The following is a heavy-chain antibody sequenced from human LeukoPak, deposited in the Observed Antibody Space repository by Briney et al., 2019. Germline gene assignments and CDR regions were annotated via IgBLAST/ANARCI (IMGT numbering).Heavy chain of an antibody. CDR3: AKDSTTSGSYYGMDV. V-gene: IGHV3-23*01. Sequence: PGGSLRLSCAASGFTFSSYSMNWVRQAPGKGLEWVSSISGSGGSTYYTDSVKGRFTISRDNSKNTLYLQMNSLRAEDTAVYYCAKDSTTSGSYYGMDVWGQGTTVTVSS. D-gene: IGHD3-3*01. J-gene: IGHJ6*02. CDR1: GFTFSSYS. CDR2: ISGSGGST.